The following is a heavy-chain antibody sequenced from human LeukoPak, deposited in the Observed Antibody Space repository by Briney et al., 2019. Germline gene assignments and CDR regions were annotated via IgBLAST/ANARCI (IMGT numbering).Heavy chain of an antibody. J-gene: IGHJ3*02. CDR2: IYHSGST. CDR1: GYSISSGYY. Sequence: SETLSLTCAVSGYSISSGYYWGWIRQPPGKGVAWIGSIYHSGSTYYNPSLKSRDTISVDKSKNQFSLKLSSVTAADTAVYYCARHRDYDFWSGYPDAFDIWGQGTMVTVSS. D-gene: IGHD3-3*01. CDR3: ARHRDYDFWSGYPDAFDI. V-gene: IGHV4-38-2*01.